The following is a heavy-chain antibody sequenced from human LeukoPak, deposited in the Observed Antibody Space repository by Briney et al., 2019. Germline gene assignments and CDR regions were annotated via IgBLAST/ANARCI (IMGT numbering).Heavy chain of an antibody. Sequence: GGSLRLSCAASGFTFSSYAMSWVRQAPGKGLEWVSAISGSGGSTYYADSVKGRFTISRDNSKNTLYLQMNSLRSDDTAVYYCAREGKGRIAARPFDYWGQGTLVTASS. V-gene: IGHV3-23*01. CDR3: AREGKGRIAARPFDY. J-gene: IGHJ4*02. CDR1: GFTFSSYA. D-gene: IGHD6-6*01. CDR2: ISGSGGST.